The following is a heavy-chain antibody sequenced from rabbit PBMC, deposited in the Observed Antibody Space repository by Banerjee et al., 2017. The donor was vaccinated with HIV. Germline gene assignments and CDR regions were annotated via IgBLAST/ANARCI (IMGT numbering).Heavy chain of an antibody. CDR2: IYAGSSGFT. CDR3: ARRPTMTLVVNL. V-gene: IGHV1S40*01. J-gene: IGHJ4*01. Sequence: QSLEESGGDLVKPGASLTLTCTASGFSFSSSYYLCWVRQAPGKGLEWIACIYAGSSGFTYYASWAKGRFTISKTSSTTVTLQMTSLTAADTATYFCARRPTMTLVVNLWGPGTLVTVS. CDR1: GFSFSSSYY. D-gene: IGHD2-1*01.